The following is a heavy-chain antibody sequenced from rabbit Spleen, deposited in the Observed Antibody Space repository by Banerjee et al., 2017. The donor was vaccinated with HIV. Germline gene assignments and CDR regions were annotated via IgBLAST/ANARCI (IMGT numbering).Heavy chain of an antibody. CDR3: ARDLVAVIGWNFSL. Sequence: QEHLVESGGGLVQPGGSLKLSCKASRFDFNSGGVSWVRQAPGKGLEWITCINMVTGKSVYASWAKGRFIMSRTSSTKVTLQMTSLTAADTATYFCARDLVAVIGWNFSLWGPGTLVTVS. J-gene: IGHJ6*01. CDR1: RFDFNSGG. V-gene: IGHV1S45*01. CDR2: INMVTGKS. D-gene: IGHD1-1*01.